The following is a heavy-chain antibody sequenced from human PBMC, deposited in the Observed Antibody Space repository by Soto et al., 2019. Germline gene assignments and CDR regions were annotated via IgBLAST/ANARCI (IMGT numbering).Heavy chain of an antibody. V-gene: IGHV3-30*18. CDR3: AKDRITMIVVVEYYYGMDV. J-gene: IGHJ6*02. Sequence: QVQLVESGGGVVQPGRSLRLSCAASGFTFSSYGMHWVRQAPGKGLEWVAVISYDGSNKYYADDVKGRFTISRDNSKNTLYLQMNSMRAEDTAVYYCAKDRITMIVVVEYYYGMDVWGQGTTVTVSS. CDR1: GFTFSSYG. D-gene: IGHD3-22*01. CDR2: ISYDGSNK.